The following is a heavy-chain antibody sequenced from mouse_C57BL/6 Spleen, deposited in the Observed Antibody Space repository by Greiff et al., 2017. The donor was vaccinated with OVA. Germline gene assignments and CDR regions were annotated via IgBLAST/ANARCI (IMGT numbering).Heavy chain of an antibody. Sequence: QVQLKQPGAELVRPGSSVKLSCKASGYTFTSYWMHWVKQRPIQGLEWIGNIDPSDSETHYNQKFKDKATLTVDKSSSTAYMQLSSLTSEDSAVYYCARIYYGNGGYYFDYWGQGTTLTVSS. J-gene: IGHJ2*01. CDR1: GYTFTSYW. D-gene: IGHD2-1*01. CDR3: ARIYYGNGGYYFDY. V-gene: IGHV1-52*01. CDR2: IDPSDSET.